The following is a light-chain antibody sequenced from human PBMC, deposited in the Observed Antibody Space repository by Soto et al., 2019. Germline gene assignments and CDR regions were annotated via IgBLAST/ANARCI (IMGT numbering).Light chain of an antibody. Sequence: EIVMTPSPATLSVSPGERATLSCRASQSVSSNLAWYQQTPGQAPRLLIYGASTRATGIPARFSGSGSGTEFTLTISSLQSEDFAVYYCQQYNNWPPGTFGQGTKVDIK. J-gene: IGKJ1*01. CDR1: QSVSSN. CDR3: QQYNNWPPGT. V-gene: IGKV3-15*01. CDR2: GAS.